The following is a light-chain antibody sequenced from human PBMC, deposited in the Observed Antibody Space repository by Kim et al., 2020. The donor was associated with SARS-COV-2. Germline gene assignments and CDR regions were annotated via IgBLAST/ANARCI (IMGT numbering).Light chain of an antibody. CDR2: GAS. V-gene: IGKV3-15*01. Sequence: SVSPGESATRSCRASQSVGSNLAWYQQKPGQAPRLLIYGASTRATGIPARFSGIGSGTEFTLTISSLQSEDFAVYYCQQYSNWPYTFGQGTKLEIK. CDR3: QQYSNWPYT. J-gene: IGKJ2*01. CDR1: QSVGSN.